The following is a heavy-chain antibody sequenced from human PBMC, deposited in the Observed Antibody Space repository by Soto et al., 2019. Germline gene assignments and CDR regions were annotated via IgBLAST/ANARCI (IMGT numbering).Heavy chain of an antibody. Sequence: SETLSLTCTVSGGSVSSGNYYWGWIRQSPGRGLEWIGYISYSGSTYYNPSLKSRVTISAGTSKNQFSLRMNSMIAADTAVYYCARADPDASVGYWGQGTLVTVSS. CDR2: ISYSGST. CDR3: ARADPDASVGY. CDR1: GGSVSSGNYY. V-gene: IGHV4-61*01. D-gene: IGHD2-15*01. J-gene: IGHJ4*02.